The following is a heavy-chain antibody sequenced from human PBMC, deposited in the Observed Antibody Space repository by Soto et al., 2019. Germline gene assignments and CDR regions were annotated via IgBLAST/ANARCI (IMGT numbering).Heavy chain of an antibody. J-gene: IGHJ4*02. CDR2: IIPIFGTA. CDR3: ARQALLRGYSYISSGWYYFDY. CDR1: GGTFSSYA. D-gene: IGHD5-18*01. Sequence: VASVKVSCKASGGTFSSYAISWVRQAPGQGLEWMGGIIPIFGTANYAQKFQGRVTITADESTSTAYMELSSLRSEDTAVYYCARQALLRGYSYISSGWYYFDYWGQGTLVTVSS. V-gene: IGHV1-69*13.